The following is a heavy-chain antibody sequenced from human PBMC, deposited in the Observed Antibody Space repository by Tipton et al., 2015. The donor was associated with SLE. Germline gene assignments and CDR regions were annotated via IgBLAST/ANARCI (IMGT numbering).Heavy chain of an antibody. Sequence: TLSLTCAVYGGSFSGYYWSWIRQPPGKGLEWIGEINHSGSTNYNPSLKSRVTISVDTSKNQFSLKLSSVTAADAAVYYCARGAYYDFWSGYYKGDWFDPWGQGTLVTVSS. CDR3: ARGAYYDFWSGYYKGDWFDP. D-gene: IGHD3-3*01. V-gene: IGHV4-34*01. CDR1: GGSFSGYY. CDR2: INHSGST. J-gene: IGHJ5*02.